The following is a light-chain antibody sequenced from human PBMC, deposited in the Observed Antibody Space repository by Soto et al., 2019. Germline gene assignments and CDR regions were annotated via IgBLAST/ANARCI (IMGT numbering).Light chain of an antibody. CDR3: QQNSNWLPIT. V-gene: IGKV3-15*01. J-gene: IGKJ5*01. CDR2: DTS. CDR1: KSVSIN. Sequence: SPGPVSVSPGERATLPCRARKSVSINLAWYQQKPGQAPRLLIYDTSTRSTGIPARFSGSGSGTEFTLTISSLQSEEYAVYYCQQNSNWLPITFGQGTRLEIK.